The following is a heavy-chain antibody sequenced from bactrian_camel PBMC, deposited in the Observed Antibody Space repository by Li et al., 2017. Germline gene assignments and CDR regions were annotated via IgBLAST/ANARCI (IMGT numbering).Heavy chain of an antibody. CDR2: ADNDGTT. J-gene: IGHJ4*01. CDR3: AAGGVRVGVDLHVDY. V-gene: IGHV3S10*01. Sequence: QLVESGGGLVQPGGSLRLSCAPSGFTFSAYYMSWFRQAPDKEREAVAVADNDGTTRYRETVKGRFTIYRDNSRMTVYLQMSSLNAEDTAMYYCAAGGVRVGVDLHVDYWGQGTQVTVS. CDR1: GFTFSAYY. D-gene: IGHD5*01.